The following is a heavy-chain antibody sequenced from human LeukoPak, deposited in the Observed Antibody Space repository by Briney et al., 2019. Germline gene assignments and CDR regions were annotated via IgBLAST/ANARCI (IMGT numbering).Heavy chain of an antibody. D-gene: IGHD6-13*01. J-gene: IGHJ4*02. V-gene: IGHV3-23*01. CDR3: ARDRHSTSWLVEY. CDR2: ISGSGGST. Sequence: GGSLRLSCAASGFTFSSYAMTWVRQAPGEGLEWVSLISGSGGSTYYADSVKGRFTISRDNSKNTLYLQMNSLRVEDTVVYYCARDRHSTSWLVEYWGQGTLVTVSS. CDR1: GFTFSSYA.